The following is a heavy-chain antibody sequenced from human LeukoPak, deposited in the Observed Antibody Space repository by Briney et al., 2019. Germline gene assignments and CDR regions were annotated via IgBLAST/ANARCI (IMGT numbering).Heavy chain of an antibody. J-gene: IGHJ4*02. CDR3: ARGAYRLLIN. Sequence: GGSLRLSCAASGFTFSSYEMNGVRQAPGKGLEWVSYISSSGSTIYYADSVKGRFTISRDNAKNSLYLQMNSLRAEDTAVYYCARGAYRLLINWGQGTLVTVSS. D-gene: IGHD5-12*01. CDR2: ISSSGSTI. V-gene: IGHV3-48*03. CDR1: GFTFSSYE.